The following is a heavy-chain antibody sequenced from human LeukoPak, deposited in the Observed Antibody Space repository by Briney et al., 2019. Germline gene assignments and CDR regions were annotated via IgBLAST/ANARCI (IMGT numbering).Heavy chain of an antibody. D-gene: IGHD5-24*01. CDR3: ARPRRRDGLFDI. J-gene: IGHJ3*02. V-gene: IGHV4-39*01. CDR1: GGSISSSSYY. CDR2: IYYSGST. Sequence: SETLSLTGTGSGGSISSSSYYWGWIRQPPGKGLEWIGSIYYSGSTYYNPSLKSRVTISVDTSKNQFSLKLSSVTAADTAVYYCARPRRRDGLFDIWGQGTMVTVSS.